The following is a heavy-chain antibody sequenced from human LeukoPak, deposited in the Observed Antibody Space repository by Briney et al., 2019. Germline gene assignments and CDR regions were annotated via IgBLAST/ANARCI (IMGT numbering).Heavy chain of an antibody. CDR1: GGSISSYY. CDR2: INYSGST. Sequence: SETLSLTCTVSGGSISSYYWSWIRQPPGKGLEWIGYINYSGSTKYNPSLKSRVTISVDTSKNQFSLKVSSVTAADTAFYYCAREYYYDSSGYYVDAFDIWGQGTMVTVSS. J-gene: IGHJ3*02. V-gene: IGHV4-59*12. D-gene: IGHD3-22*01. CDR3: AREYYYDSSGYYVDAFDI.